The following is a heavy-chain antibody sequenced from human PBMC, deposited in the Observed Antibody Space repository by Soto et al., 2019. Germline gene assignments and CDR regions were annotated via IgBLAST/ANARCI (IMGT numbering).Heavy chain of an antibody. V-gene: IGHV4-34*01. CDR3: ARGRLRYFDWPYNWFDP. D-gene: IGHD3-9*01. Sequence: SETLSLTCAVYGGSFSGYYWSWIRQPPGKGLEWIGEINHSGSTNYNPSLKSRVTISVDTSKNQFSLKLSSVTAADTAVYYCARGRLRYFDWPYNWFDPWGQGTLVTVS. CDR1: GGSFSGYY. J-gene: IGHJ5*02. CDR2: INHSGST.